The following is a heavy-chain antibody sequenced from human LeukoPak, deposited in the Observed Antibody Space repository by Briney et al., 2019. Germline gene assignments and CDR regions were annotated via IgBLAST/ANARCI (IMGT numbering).Heavy chain of an antibody. CDR3: ARMTYSSSWYGAHFDY. V-gene: IGHV1-46*01. CDR1: GYTFTSYY. J-gene: IGHJ4*02. Sequence: ASAKVSCKASGYTFTSYYMHWVRQAPGQGLEWMGIINPSGGSTSYAQKFQGRVTMTRDTSTSTVYMELSSLGSEDTAVYYCARMTYSSSWYGAHFDYWGQGTLVTVSS. CDR2: INPSGGST. D-gene: IGHD6-13*01.